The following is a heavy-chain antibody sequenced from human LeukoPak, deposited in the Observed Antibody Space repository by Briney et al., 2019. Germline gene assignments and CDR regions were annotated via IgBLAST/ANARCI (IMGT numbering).Heavy chain of an antibody. J-gene: IGHJ5*01. Sequence: GESLKISCKGSGYSFTIYWISWVRQMPGKGLEWMERIDPSDSYTNYSPSFQGHVTISADKSLSTAYLQWSSLKASDTAMYYCARHLDTGYNKEFDSWGQGTLVTVSS. CDR2: IDPSDSYT. V-gene: IGHV5-10-1*01. CDR3: ARHLDTGYNKEFDS. CDR1: GYSFTIYW. D-gene: IGHD5-24*01.